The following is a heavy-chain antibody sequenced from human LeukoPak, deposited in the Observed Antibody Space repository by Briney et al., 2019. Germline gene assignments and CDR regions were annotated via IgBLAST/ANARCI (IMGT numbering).Heavy chain of an antibody. V-gene: IGHV1-2*02. D-gene: IGHD5-12*01. CDR1: GYTFTGYY. J-gene: IGHJ4*02. CDR3: ARNPEDIGATIPLDN. Sequence: RASVKVSCKASGYTFTGYYMHWVRQAPGQGLEWMGWINPNSGGTNYAQKLQGRVTMTTDTSTSTAYMELRSLRSDDTAVYYCARNPEDIGATIPLDNGGQEPLVTVS. CDR2: INPNSGGT.